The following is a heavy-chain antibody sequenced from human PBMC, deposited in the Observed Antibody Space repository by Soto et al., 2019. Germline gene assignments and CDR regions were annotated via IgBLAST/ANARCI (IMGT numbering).Heavy chain of an antibody. CDR2: VYYSGTT. D-gene: IGHD4-17*01. J-gene: IGHJ4*02. CDR3: ARTTAVPNTLRSRYFFDY. Sequence: SETLSLTCSVSGGSVSNKTYYWSWIRQPPGQRLEWIGYVYYSGTTNYNPSLKSRVPISVDLSKNQFSLRLSSVTTADPALYYCARTTAVPNTLRSRYFFDYWGQGTLVTVSS. CDR1: GGSVSNKTYY. V-gene: IGHV4-61*01.